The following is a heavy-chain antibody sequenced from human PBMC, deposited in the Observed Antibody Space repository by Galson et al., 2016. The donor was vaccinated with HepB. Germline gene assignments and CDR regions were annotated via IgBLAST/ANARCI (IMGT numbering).Heavy chain of an antibody. CDR1: GGSISSGGYY. V-gene: IGHV4-31*03. J-gene: IGHJ4*02. Sequence: TLSLTCTVSGGSISSGGYYWSWIRQHPGKGLEWIGYIHYSGSTYYNPSLESRVSISVDTSKNQFSLKLSSVTAADTAVYYCARDNNERGYSYGPFEYWGQGALVTVSS. D-gene: IGHD5-18*01. CDR2: IHYSGST. CDR3: ARDNNERGYSYGPFEY.